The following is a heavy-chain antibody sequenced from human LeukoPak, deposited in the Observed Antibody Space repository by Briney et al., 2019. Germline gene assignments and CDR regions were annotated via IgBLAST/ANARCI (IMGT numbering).Heavy chain of an antibody. V-gene: IGHV1-3*01. CDR1: GYTFTSYA. J-gene: IGHJ4*02. CDR3: ARYYGDAPGLFDY. CDR2: INACNGNT. D-gene: IGHD4-17*01. Sequence: ASVKVSCKASGYTFTSYAMHWVRQAPGQRVEWMGWINACNGNTKYSQKFQGRVTITRDTSASTAYMELSSLRAEDTAVYSCARYYGDAPGLFDYWGQGTLVTVSS.